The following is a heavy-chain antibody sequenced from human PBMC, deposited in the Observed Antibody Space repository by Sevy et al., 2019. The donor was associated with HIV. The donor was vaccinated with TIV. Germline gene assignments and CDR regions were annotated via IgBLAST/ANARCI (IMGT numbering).Heavy chain of an antibody. CDR1: GYTFTGYY. CDR3: ARRNLGGSYRHFDY. J-gene: IGHJ4*02. Sequence: ASVKVSCKASGYTFTGYYMHWVRQAPGQGLEWMGWINPNSGGTNYAQKLQGRVTMTRDTSISTAYMELSRLRSDDTAVYYCARRNLGGSYRHFDYWGQGTLVTVSS. CDR2: INPNSGGT. D-gene: IGHD1-26*01. V-gene: IGHV1-2*02.